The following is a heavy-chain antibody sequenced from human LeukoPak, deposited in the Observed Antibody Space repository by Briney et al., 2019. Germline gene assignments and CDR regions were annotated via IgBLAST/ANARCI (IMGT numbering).Heavy chain of an antibody. CDR3: AKHGAVAGKRTLRFDY. V-gene: IGHV3-23*01. CDR1: GGSLSGYY. J-gene: IGHJ4*02. Sequence: ETLSLTCAVYGGSLSGYYWSWVRQAPGKGLEWVSAISGSGGSTYYADSVKGRFTISRDNSKNTLYLQMNSLRAEDTAVYYCAKHGAVAGKRTLRFDYWGQGTLVTVSS. D-gene: IGHD6-19*01. CDR2: ISGSGGST.